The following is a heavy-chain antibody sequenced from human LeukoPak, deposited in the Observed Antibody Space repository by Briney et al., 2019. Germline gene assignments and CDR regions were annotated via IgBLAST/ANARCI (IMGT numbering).Heavy chain of an antibody. D-gene: IGHD6-13*01. CDR3: ARHDGIADAFDI. CDR2: IYYSGST. CDR1: GGSISRYY. Sequence: PSETLSLTCTVSGGSISRYYWSWIRQPPGKGLEWIGYIYYSGSTNYNPSLKSRVTISVDTSKNQFSLKLSSVTAADTAVYYCARHDGIADAFDIWGQGTMVTVSS. V-gene: IGHV4-59*08. J-gene: IGHJ3*02.